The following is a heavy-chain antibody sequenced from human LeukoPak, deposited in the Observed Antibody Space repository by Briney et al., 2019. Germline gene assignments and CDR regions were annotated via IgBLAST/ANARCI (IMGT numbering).Heavy chain of an antibody. J-gene: IGHJ3*02. Sequence: GGSLRLSCAASGFTFSSYAMSWVRQAPGKGLEWVANINQDGSEKYYVDSVKGRFTISRDNAKNSLYLQMSSLRAEDTAVYYCASSGSSWYGAFDIWGQGTMVTVSS. CDR3: ASSGSSWYGAFDI. D-gene: IGHD6-13*01. V-gene: IGHV3-7*01. CDR2: INQDGSEK. CDR1: GFTFSSYA.